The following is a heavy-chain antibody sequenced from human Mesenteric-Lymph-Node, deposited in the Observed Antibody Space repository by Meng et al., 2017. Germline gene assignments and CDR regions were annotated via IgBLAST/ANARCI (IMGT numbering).Heavy chain of an antibody. CDR1: GGSMNNDHW. CDR3: AIDGSGWQQEDF. J-gene: IGHJ4*02. Sequence: GQRQEPGPGLVKPSETLSLTCHVSGGSMNNDHWWSWVRQTPGKGLEWLGEIWHAGGTNYNPSFKSRVSMSIDKSKNQFSLKLTSVTAADTAIYYCAIDGSGWQQEDFWGQGTLVTVSS. D-gene: IGHD6-19*01. V-gene: IGHV4-4*02. CDR2: IWHAGGT.